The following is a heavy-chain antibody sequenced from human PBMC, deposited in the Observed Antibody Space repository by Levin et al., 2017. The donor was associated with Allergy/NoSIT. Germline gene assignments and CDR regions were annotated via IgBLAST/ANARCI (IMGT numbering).Heavy chain of an antibody. Sequence: GESLKISCAASGFTFSNAWMSWVRQAPGKGLEWVGRIKSKTDGGTTDYAAPVKGRFTISRDDSKNTLYLQMNSLKTEDTAVYYCTTVVPAAAYAFDIWGQGTMVTVSS. V-gene: IGHV3-15*01. D-gene: IGHD2-2*01. CDR2: IKSKTDGGTT. J-gene: IGHJ3*02. CDR1: GFTFSNAW. CDR3: TTVVPAAAYAFDI.